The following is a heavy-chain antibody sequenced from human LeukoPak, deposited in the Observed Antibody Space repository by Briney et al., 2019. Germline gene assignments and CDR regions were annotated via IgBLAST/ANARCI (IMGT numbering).Heavy chain of an antibody. V-gene: IGHV1-2*02. J-gene: IGHJ4*02. CDR3: ARDGTAVAGLDY. CDR1: GYTFTGYY. CDR2: INPNSGGT. Sequence: ASVKVSCKSSGYTFTGYYMHWVRQAPGQGLEWMGWINPNSGGTNYAQKFQGRVTMTRDTSISTAYMELSRLRSDDTAVYYCARDGTAVAGLDYWGQGTLVTVSS. D-gene: IGHD6-19*01.